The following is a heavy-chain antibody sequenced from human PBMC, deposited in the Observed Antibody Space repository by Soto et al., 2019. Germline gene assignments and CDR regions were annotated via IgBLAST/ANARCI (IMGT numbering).Heavy chain of an antibody. D-gene: IGHD2-2*01. CDR2: ISSRSSYI. V-gene: IGHV3-21*01. CDR3: ARVTLGDFISTSWFYDY. Sequence: EVQLVESGGGLVKPGGSLRLSCAASGFTFSSYSMNWVRQAPGKGLEWVSSISSRSSYIYYADSVKGRFTISRDNAKNSLYLKMNSLRAEETAEYYCARVTLGDFISTSWFYDYWGQGTLVTVSS. J-gene: IGHJ4*02. CDR1: GFTFSSYS.